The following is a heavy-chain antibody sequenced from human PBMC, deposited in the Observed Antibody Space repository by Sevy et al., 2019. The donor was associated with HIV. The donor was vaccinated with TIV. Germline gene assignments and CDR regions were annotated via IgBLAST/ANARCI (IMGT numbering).Heavy chain of an antibody. CDR2: TYYRSKWYN. V-gene: IGHV6-1*01. D-gene: IGHD3-3*01. J-gene: IGHJ6*02. CDR3: ARATLRFFRNSFYYYYGMDV. Sequence: KQSQTLSLTCAISGDSVSSNSAAWNWIRQSPSRGLEWLGRTYYRSKWYNDYAVSVKSRITINPDTSKNQFSLQLNTVTPEDTAVYYCARATLRFFRNSFYYYYGMDVWGQGTTVTVSS. CDR1: GDSVSSNSAA.